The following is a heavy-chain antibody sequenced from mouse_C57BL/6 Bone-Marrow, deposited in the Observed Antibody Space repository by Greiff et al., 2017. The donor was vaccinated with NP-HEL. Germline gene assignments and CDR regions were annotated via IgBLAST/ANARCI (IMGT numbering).Heavy chain of an antibody. CDR3: ARHSNYAMDY. CDR1: GFTFSSYG. CDR2: ISSGGSYT. J-gene: IGHJ4*01. D-gene: IGHD1-1*01. Sequence: VHLVDSGGDLVKPGGFLKLSCAASGFTFSSYGMSLVRQTPDKRLEWVATISSGGSYTYYPDSVKGRFNISRDNAKNTLYLQMSSLKSEYTAMYYCARHSNYAMDYWGQGTSVTVSS. V-gene: IGHV5-6*01.